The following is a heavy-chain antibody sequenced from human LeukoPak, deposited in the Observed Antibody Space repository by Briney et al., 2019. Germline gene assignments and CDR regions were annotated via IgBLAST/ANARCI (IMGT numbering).Heavy chain of an antibody. CDR2: IKRIADGETA. CDR1: GIAFSHAR. J-gene: IGHJ4*02. V-gene: IGHV3-15*05. D-gene: IGHD4/OR15-4a*01. CDR3: AADWPGDDYPVDY. Sequence: GGSLRLSCAASGIAFSHARMTWVRQAPGKGLEWVGRIKRIADGETADYAGPVNGRFNISRDDSKNTVYLQMNSLETEDTAVYYCAADWPGDDYPVDYWGQGALVTVSS.